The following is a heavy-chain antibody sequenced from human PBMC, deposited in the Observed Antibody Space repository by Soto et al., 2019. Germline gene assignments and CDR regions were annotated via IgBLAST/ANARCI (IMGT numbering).Heavy chain of an antibody. D-gene: IGHD3-3*01. J-gene: IGHJ5*02. Sequence: SETLSLTCTVSGGSISSSSYYWGWIRQPPGKGLEWIGSIYYSGSTYYNPSLKSRVTISVDTSKNQFSLKLSSVTAAGAAVYYCARRYDFWSGYLPGWFDPWGQGTLVTVSS. V-gene: IGHV4-39*01. CDR2: IYYSGST. CDR3: ARRYDFWSGYLPGWFDP. CDR1: GGSISSSSYY.